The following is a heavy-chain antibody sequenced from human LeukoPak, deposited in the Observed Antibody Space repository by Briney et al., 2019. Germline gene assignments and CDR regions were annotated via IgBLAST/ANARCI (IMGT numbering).Heavy chain of an antibody. Sequence: PSETLSLTCTVSGGSISSYYWSWIRQPPGKGLEWIGYIHYSGSTNYNPSLKSRVTISVDTSKNQFSLKLSSVTAADTALYYCARVAARAGPYYFDYWGQGTLVTVSS. CDR1: GGSISSYY. CDR2: IHYSGST. D-gene: IGHD6-25*01. CDR3: ARVAARAGPYYFDY. J-gene: IGHJ4*02. V-gene: IGHV4-59*01.